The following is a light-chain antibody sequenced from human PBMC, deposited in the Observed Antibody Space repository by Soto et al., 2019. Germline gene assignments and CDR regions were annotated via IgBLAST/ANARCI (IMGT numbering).Light chain of an antibody. Sequence: DIQMTKSPSSLSASVGDRVTITCQASQDISNYLNWYQQKPGKAPKLLIYDASNLETGVPSRFSGSGYGTDFTFTISSLQPEDSATYYCQQYDNLPRAFGQGTKVEIK. CDR2: DAS. J-gene: IGKJ1*01. CDR3: QQYDNLPRA. V-gene: IGKV1-33*01. CDR1: QDISNY.